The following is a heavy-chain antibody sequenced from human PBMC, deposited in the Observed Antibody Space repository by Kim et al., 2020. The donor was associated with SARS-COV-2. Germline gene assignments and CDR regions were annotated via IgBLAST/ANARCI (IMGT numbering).Heavy chain of an antibody. V-gene: IGHV1-69*01. D-gene: IGHD3-22*01. CDR3: ARVYYYDSSGYYYFDY. J-gene: IGHJ4*02. Sequence: KFQGRVTITADVSTSTAYMELSSLRSEDTAVYYCARVYYYDSSGYYYFDYWGQGTLVTVSS.